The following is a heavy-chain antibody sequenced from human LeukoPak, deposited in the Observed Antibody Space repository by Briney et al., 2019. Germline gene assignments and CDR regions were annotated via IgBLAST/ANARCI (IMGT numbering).Heavy chain of an antibody. Sequence: GRSLRLSCAASGFTFSSYAMHWVRQAPGKGLEWVAVISYDGSNKYYADSVKGRFTISRDNSKNTLYLQMNSLRAEDTAVYYCAKDRRAYSYGLDYWGQGTLVTVSS. D-gene: IGHD5-18*01. CDR1: GFTFSSYA. CDR2: ISYDGSNK. V-gene: IGHV3-30-3*01. J-gene: IGHJ4*02. CDR3: AKDRRAYSYGLDY.